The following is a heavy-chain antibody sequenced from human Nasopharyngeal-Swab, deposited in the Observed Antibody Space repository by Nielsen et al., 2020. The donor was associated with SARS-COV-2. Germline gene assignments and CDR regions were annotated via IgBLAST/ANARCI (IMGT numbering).Heavy chain of an antibody. CDR2: IYYSGST. CDR3: ARAKSNWNPNWFDP. J-gene: IGHJ5*02. CDR1: GGSFSGYY. V-gene: IGHV4-31*11. Sequence: SETLSLTCAVYGGSFSGYYWSWIRQHPGKGLERIGYIYYSGSTYYNPSLKSRVTISVDTSKNQFSLKLSSVTAADTAVYYCARAKSNWNPNWFDPWGQGTLVTVSS. D-gene: IGHD1-20*01.